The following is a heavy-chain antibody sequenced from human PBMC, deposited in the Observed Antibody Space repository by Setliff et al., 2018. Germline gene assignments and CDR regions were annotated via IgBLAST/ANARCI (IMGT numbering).Heavy chain of an antibody. V-gene: IGHV4-59*01. CDR2: IYYSGAT. D-gene: IGHD3-22*01. CDR1: GDSINPYY. CDR3: ARYRNYFDSSGQTQYYFDY. J-gene: IGHJ4*02. Sequence: ASETLSLTCSVSGDSINPYYWTWIRQPPGKGLEWIGFIYYSGATTYNPSLKSRVTISVDTSKNQFSLNLNSVTAADTAVYYCARYRNYFDSSGQTQYYFDYWGQGTLVTVS.